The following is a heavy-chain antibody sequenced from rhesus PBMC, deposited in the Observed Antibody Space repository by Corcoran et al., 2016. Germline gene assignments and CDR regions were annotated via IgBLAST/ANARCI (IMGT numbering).Heavy chain of an antibody. Sequence: QVKLQQWGEGLVKPSETLSLTCAVYGGSISGYYYWSGIRQAPGKGLEWIGNIGCNSASTNYNPSLKNRVTISKDTSKNQFSLKLSSVTAADTAVYYCARESGSGYGLDSWGQGVVVTVSS. CDR3: ARESGSGYGLDS. D-gene: IGHD2-33*01. CDR2: IGCNSAST. CDR1: GGSISGYYY. J-gene: IGHJ6*01. V-gene: IGHV4-73*01.